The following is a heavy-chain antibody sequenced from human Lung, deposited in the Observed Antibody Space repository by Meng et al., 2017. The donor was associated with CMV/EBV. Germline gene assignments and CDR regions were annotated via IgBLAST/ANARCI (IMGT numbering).Heavy chain of an antibody. Sequence: GESLKISCAAPGFTFSPYEMTWFRQAPGKGLEWVSYISSSGITISYAASVKARFTISRDNAKNSLYLQMNSMRAEYTDVYYCARDRGYCSNTRCRHPRYWHDGMDVWGQGTTVTVSS. J-gene: IGHJ6*02. CDR3: ARDRGYCSNTRCRHPRYWHDGMDV. CDR2: ISSSGITI. V-gene: IGHV3-48*03. D-gene: IGHD2-2*01. CDR1: GFTFSPYE.